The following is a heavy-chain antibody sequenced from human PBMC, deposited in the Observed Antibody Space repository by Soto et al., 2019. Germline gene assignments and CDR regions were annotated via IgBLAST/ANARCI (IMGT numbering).Heavy chain of an antibody. CDR3: ARSRGGYFDY. CDR2: IYYSGST. J-gene: IGHJ4*02. CDR1: GGSISSYY. D-gene: IGHD3-10*01. V-gene: IGHV4-59*01. Sequence: PSETLSLTYTVSGGSISSYYWSWIRQPPGKGLEWIGYIYYSGSTNYNPSLKSRVTISVDTSKNQFSLKLSSVTAADTAVYYCARSRGGYFDYWGQGTLVTVSS.